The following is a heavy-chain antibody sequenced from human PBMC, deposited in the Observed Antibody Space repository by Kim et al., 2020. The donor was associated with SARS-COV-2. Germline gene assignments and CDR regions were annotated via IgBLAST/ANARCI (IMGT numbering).Heavy chain of an antibody. Sequence: PETLSLTCTVSGGSISSSSYYWGWIRQPPGMGLEWIGSIYYSGSTYYNPSLKSRVTISVDTSKNQFSLKLSSVTAADTAVYYCARRSRGGVIVARPLYFDYWGQGTLVTVSS. CDR3: ARRSRGGVIVARPLYFDY. CDR1: GGSISSSSYY. D-gene: IGHD6-6*01. J-gene: IGHJ4*02. CDR2: IYYSGST. V-gene: IGHV4-39*01.